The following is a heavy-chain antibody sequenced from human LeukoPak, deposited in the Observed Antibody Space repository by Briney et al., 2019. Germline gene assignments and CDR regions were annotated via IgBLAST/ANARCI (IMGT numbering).Heavy chain of an antibody. CDR2: ISYDGSNK. J-gene: IGHJ6*02. CDR3: ASTPPMYFDWLLSDGMDV. Sequence: GGSLRLSCAASGFTFSSYAMHWVRQAPGKGLEWVAVISYDGSNKYYADSVKGRFTISRDNSKNTLYLQMNSLRAEDTAVYYCASTPPMYFDWLLSDGMDVWGQGTTVTVSS. V-gene: IGHV3-30*04. D-gene: IGHD3-9*01. CDR1: GFTFSSYA.